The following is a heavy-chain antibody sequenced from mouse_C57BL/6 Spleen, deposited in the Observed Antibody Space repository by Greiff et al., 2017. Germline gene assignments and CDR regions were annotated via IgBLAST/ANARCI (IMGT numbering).Heavy chain of an antibody. V-gene: IGHV1-69*01. CDR1: GYTFTSYW. J-gene: IGHJ4*01. D-gene: IGHD1-1*01. Sequence: QVQLQQPGAELVMPGASVKLSCKASGYTFTSYWMHWVKQRPGQGLEWIGEIDPSDSYTNYNQKFKGKSTLTVDKSSSTAYMQLSSLTSEDSAVYYCARITTVVGAMDDWGQGTSVTVSS. CDR3: ARITTVVGAMDD. CDR2: IDPSDSYT.